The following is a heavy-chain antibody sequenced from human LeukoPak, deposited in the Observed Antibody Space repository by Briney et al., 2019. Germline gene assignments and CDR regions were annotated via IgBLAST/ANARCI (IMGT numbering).Heavy chain of an antibody. CDR1: GYTFTSYA. J-gene: IGHJ4*02. CDR3: ARVGIRGSGYYFDY. D-gene: IGHD3-22*01. Sequence: GASVKVSCKASGYTFTSYAMHWVRQAPGQRLEWMGWINAGNGNTKYSQKFQGRVTITRDTSASTAYMELSSPRSEDTAVYYCARVGIRGSGYYFDYWGQGTLVTVSS. V-gene: IGHV1-3*01. CDR2: INAGNGNT.